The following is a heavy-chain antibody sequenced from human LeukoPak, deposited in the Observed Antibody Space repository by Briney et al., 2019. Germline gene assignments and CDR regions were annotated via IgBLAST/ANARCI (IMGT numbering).Heavy chain of an antibody. CDR3: ARRWAARSRFDP. CDR1: GYTFTSYY. Sequence: SVKVSCKASGYTFTSYYMHWVRQAPGQGLERMGGIIPIFGTANYAQKFQGRVTITTDESTSTAYMELSSLRSEDTAVYYCARRWAARSRFDPWGQGTLVTVSS. CDR2: IIPIFGTA. D-gene: IGHD6-6*01. J-gene: IGHJ5*02. V-gene: IGHV1-69*05.